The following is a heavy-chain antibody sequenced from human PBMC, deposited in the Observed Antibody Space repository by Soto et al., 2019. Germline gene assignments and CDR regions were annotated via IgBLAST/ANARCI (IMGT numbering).Heavy chain of an antibody. J-gene: IGHJ4*02. CDR3: ARGEIAAAGTPMNY. CDR1: GGSISSGGYS. V-gene: IGHV4-30-2*01. Sequence: SETLSLTCAVSGGSISSGGYSWSWIRQPPGKGLEWIGYIYHSGSTNYNPSLKSRVTISVDTSKNQFSLKLSSVTAADTAVYYCARGEIAAAGTPMNYWGQGTLVTVSS. CDR2: IYHSGST. D-gene: IGHD6-13*01.